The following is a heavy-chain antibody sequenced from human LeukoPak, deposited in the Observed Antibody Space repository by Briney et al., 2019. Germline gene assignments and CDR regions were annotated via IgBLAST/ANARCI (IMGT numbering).Heavy chain of an antibody. CDR3: AAVTTARLPPAGFDP. Sequence: PSETLSLTCAVSGGSISSSNWWSWVRQAPGKGLEWIGEIHHSGSSNYNPSLKSRLTISVDKSKNQFSLKLRSVTAADTAVYYCAAVTTARLPPAGFDPWGQGTLVTVSS. D-gene: IGHD4-17*01. CDR2: IHHSGSS. J-gene: IGHJ5*02. V-gene: IGHV4-4*02. CDR1: GGSISSSNW.